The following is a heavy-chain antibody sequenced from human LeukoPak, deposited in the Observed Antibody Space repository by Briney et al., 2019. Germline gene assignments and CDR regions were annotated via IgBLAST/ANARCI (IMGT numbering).Heavy chain of an antibody. V-gene: IGHV4-59*12. D-gene: IGHD3-22*01. CDR3: AREENYYDSSGSTLGYFDY. CDR1: GGSISSYY. Sequence: SETLSLTCTVSGGSISSYYWSWIRQPPGKGLEWIGYIYYSGSTYYNPSLKSRVTISVDTSKNQFSLKLSSVTAADTAVYYCAREENYYDSSGSTLGYFDYWGQGTLVTVSS. CDR2: IYYSGST. J-gene: IGHJ4*02.